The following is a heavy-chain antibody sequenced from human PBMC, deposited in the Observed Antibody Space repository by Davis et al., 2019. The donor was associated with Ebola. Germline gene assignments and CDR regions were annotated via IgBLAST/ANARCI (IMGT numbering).Heavy chain of an antibody. CDR1: GGSISSSSYY. D-gene: IGHD6-19*01. Sequence: GSLRLSCTVSGGSISSSSYYWGWIRQPPGKGLEWIGSIYYSGSTYYNPSLKSRVTISVDKSKNQFSLKLSSVTAADTAVYYCARDEQWLHSGWFDPWGQGTLVTVSS. V-gene: IGHV4-39*07. J-gene: IGHJ5*02. CDR2: IYYSGST. CDR3: ARDEQWLHSGWFDP.